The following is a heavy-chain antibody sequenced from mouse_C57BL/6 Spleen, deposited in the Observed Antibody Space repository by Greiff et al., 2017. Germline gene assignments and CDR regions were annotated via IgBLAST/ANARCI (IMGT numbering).Heavy chain of an antibody. Sequence: VQLQQPGAELVMPGASVKLSCKASGYTFTSYWMHWVKQRPGQGLEWIGEIDPSDSYTNYNQKFKGKSTLTVDKSSSTAYMQLSSLTSEDSAVYYCARRIFYYGSSYKSDLDYWGQGTTLTVSS. CDR3: ARRIFYYGSSYKSDLDY. D-gene: IGHD1-1*01. V-gene: IGHV1-69*01. J-gene: IGHJ2*01. CDR1: GYTFTSYW. CDR2: IDPSDSYT.